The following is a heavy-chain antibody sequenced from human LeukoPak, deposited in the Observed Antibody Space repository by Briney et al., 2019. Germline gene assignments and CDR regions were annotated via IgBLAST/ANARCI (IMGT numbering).Heavy chain of an antibody. CDR1: GATFSSYA. V-gene: IGHV1-69*04. CDR2: IIPMLGTV. J-gene: IGHJ5*02. Sequence: SVKVSCKASGATFSSYAINWVRQAPGQGLEWMGRIIPMLGTVNYAQKFQGRVTIIADKFTSTAYMELSSLRSEDTAVYYCARIDSVDPWGQGTLVTVSS. CDR3: ARIDSVDP.